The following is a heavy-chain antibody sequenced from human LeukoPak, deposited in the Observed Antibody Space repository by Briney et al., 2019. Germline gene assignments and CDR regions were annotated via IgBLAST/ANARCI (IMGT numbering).Heavy chain of an antibody. V-gene: IGHV4-59*12. CDR2: IYYSGST. CDR3: ARPGGDYAWYFDL. D-gene: IGHD4-17*01. Sequence: SETLSLTCTVSGGSISSYYWSWIRQPPGKGLEWIGYIYYSGSTNYNPSLKSRVTISVDTSKNQFSLKLSSVTAADTAVYYCARPGGDYAWYFDLWGRGTLVTVSS. J-gene: IGHJ2*01. CDR1: GGSISSYY.